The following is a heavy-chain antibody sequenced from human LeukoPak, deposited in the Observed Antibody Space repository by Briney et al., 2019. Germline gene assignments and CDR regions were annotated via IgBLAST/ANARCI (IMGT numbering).Heavy chain of an antibody. D-gene: IGHD3-9*01. CDR3: ARGRGPGKDGLRYFDWLLDY. CDR1: GFTFSSYW. CDR2: INSDGSST. Sequence: GGSLRLSCAASGFTFSSYWMHWVRQAPGKGLVWVSRINSDGSSTSYADSVKGRFTISRDNAKNTLYLQMNSLRAEDTAVYYCARGRGPGKDGLRYFDWLLDYWGQGTLVTVSS. V-gene: IGHV3-74*01. J-gene: IGHJ4*02.